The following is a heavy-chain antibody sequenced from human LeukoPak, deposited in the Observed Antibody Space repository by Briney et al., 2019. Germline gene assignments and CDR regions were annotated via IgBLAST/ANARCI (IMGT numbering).Heavy chain of an antibody. CDR2: IFYSGST. V-gene: IGHV4-39*01. CDR3: ARHIANGDYFNY. CDR1: GGSISSTNNY. J-gene: IGHJ4*02. Sequence: SETLSLTCTVSGGSISSTNNYWGWIRQPPGKGLEWIGSIFYSGSTNYNPSLKSRVTTSVDVSKNQFSLKVSSVTATDTAVYYCARHIANGDYFNYWGQGTLVTVSS. D-gene: IGHD2-21*01.